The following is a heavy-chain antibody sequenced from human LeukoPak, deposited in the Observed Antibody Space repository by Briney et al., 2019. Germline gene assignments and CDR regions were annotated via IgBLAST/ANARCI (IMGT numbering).Heavy chain of an antibody. Sequence: PSQTLSLTCTVSGGSISSGSYYWSWIRQPDGKGLEWIGRIYTSGSTNYNPSLKSRVTISVDTSKNQFSLKLSSVTAADTAVYYCARDRDIAVAGTGYYYYYMDVWGKGTTVTVSS. D-gene: IGHD6-19*01. V-gene: IGHV4-61*02. CDR3: ARDRDIAVAGTGYYYYYMDV. J-gene: IGHJ6*03. CDR2: IYTSGST. CDR1: GGSISSGSYY.